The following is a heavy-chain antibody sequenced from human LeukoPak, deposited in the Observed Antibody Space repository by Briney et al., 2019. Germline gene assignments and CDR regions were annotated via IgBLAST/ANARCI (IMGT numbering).Heavy chain of an antibody. J-gene: IGHJ6*03. CDR2: INHSGST. CDR1: GGSFSEYY. V-gene: IGHV4-34*01. Sequence: SETLSLTCAVYGGSFSEYYWSWIRQPPGKGLEWIGEINHSGSTNYNPSLKSRVTISVDTSKNQFSLKLSFVTAADTAGYYCALTMIRGAYYYMDVWGRGTTVTVSS. D-gene: IGHD3-10*01. CDR3: ALTMIRGAYYYMDV.